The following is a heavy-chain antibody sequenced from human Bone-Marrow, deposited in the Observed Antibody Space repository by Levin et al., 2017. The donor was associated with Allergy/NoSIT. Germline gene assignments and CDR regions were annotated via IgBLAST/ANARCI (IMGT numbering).Heavy chain of an antibody. Sequence: NPSETLSLTCTVSGGSISSGDYYWSWIRQPPGKGLEWIGYIYYSGSTYYNPSLKSRVTISVDTSKNQFSLKLSSVTAADTAVYYCARDMVRGLIRGMDVWGQGTTVTVSS. V-gene: IGHV4-30-4*01. J-gene: IGHJ6*02. CDR3: ARDMVRGLIRGMDV. CDR2: IYYSGST. D-gene: IGHD3-10*01. CDR1: GGSISSGDYY.